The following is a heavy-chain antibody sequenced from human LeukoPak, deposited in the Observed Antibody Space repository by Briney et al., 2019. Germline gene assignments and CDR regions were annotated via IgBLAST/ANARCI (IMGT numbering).Heavy chain of an antibody. CDR1: GYTFTGYH. CDR2: VNPNSGGT. D-gene: IGHD6-19*01. CDR3: ARGGETSGWFYYGMDV. Sequence: ASVNVSCKASGYTFTGYHMHWVRQAPGQGLEWMGWVNPNSGGTHLEQKLQGRVTMTTDTSTRTAYMELRSLRSDDTAVYYCARGGETSGWFYYGMDVWGQGTTVTVSS. J-gene: IGHJ6*02. V-gene: IGHV1-2*02.